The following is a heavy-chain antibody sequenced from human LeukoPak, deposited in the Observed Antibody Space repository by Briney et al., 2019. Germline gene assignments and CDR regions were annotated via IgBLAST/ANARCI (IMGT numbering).Heavy chain of an antibody. CDR1: GYTFTGYY. J-gene: IGHJ3*02. Sequence: ASVKASCKASGYTFTGYYMHWVRQAPGQGLEWMGWINPNSGGTNYAQKFQGRVTMTRDTSISTAYMELSRLRSDDTAVYYCARYWADMGAFDIWGQGTMVTVSS. CDR3: ARYWADMGAFDI. CDR2: INPNSGGT. V-gene: IGHV1-2*02. D-gene: IGHD2-15*01.